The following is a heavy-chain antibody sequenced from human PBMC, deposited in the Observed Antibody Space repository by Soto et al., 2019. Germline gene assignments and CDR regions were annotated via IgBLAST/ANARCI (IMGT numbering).Heavy chain of an antibody. CDR1: GGTFSSYA. CDR3: ARDSVYSISLVEPSDYDYYGMDV. CDR2: IIPIFGTA. J-gene: IGHJ6*02. Sequence: SVKVSCKASGGTFSSYAISWVRQAPGQGLEWMGGIIPIFGTANYAQKFQGRVTITADESTSTAYMELSSLRSEDTAVYYCARDSVYSISLVEPSDYDYYGMDVWGQGTTVTVSS. D-gene: IGHD6-6*01. V-gene: IGHV1-69*13.